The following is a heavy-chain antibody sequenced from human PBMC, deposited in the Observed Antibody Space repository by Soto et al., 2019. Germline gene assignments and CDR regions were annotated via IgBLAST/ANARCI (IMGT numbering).Heavy chain of an antibody. V-gene: IGHV1-2*04. CDR2: INPNSGGT. Sequence: ASVKVSCKASGYTFTSYDINWVRQAPGQGLEWMGWINPNSGGTNYAQKFQGWVTMTRDTSISTAYMELSRLRSDDTAVYYCARDGGVIVTKTYYYYGMDVWGQGTTVTVSS. CDR1: GYTFTSYD. J-gene: IGHJ6*02. CDR3: ARDGGVIVTKTYYYYGMDV. D-gene: IGHD3-16*02.